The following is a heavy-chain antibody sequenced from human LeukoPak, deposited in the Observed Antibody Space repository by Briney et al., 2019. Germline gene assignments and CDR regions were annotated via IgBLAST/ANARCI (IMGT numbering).Heavy chain of an antibody. V-gene: IGHV3-33*07. CDR2: MWNDGITG. J-gene: IGHJ4*02. CDR3: ARDGSGWSSDY. CDR1: GFTFREYG. D-gene: IGHD6-19*01. Sequence: GGSLRLSCVASGFTFREYGFYWVRQDPGKGLEWVAVMWNDGITGKYADSVRGRFSVSRDNSKNTVYLQMDSLRADDTSVYYCARDGSGWSSDYWGQGTLVTVSS.